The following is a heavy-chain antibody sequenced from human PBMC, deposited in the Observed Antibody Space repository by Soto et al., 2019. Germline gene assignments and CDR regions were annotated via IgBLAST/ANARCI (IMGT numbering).Heavy chain of an antibody. CDR1: GGSISSYY. J-gene: IGHJ5*02. Sequence: PSETLSLTCTVSGGSISSYYWSWIRQPPGKGLEWIGYIYYSGSTNYNPSLKSRVTISVDTSKNQFSLKLSSVTAADTAVYYCARAYDSSGYYPNWFDPWGQGTLVTVSS. CDR3: ARAYDSSGYYPNWFDP. CDR2: IYYSGST. D-gene: IGHD3-22*01. V-gene: IGHV4-59*01.